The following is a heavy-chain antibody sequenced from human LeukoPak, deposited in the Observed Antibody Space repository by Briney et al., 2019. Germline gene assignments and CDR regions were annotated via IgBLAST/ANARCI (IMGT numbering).Heavy chain of an antibody. Sequence: GGSLRLSCAASGFTFSSFAMSWVRQAPGKGLEWVSAISGSGGSTYYADSVKGRFTISRDNSKNTLYLQMNSLRAEGTAVYYCAKHASGWYGNHFDYWGQGTLVTVSS. D-gene: IGHD6-19*01. CDR1: GFTFSSFA. J-gene: IGHJ4*02. CDR3: AKHASGWYGNHFDY. CDR2: ISGSGGST. V-gene: IGHV3-23*01.